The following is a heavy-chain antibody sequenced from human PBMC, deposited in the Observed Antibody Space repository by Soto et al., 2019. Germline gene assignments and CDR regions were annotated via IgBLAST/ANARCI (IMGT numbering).Heavy chain of an antibody. J-gene: IGHJ4*02. D-gene: IGHD6-13*01. V-gene: IGHV1-2*02. CDR1: GYTFTGYY. Sequence: AASVEVSCKXSGYTFTGYYMHWVRQAPGQGLEWMGWINPNSGGTNYAQKFQGRVTMTRDTSISTAYMELSRLRSDDTAVYYCARVLRGSWLFDYWGQGTLVTVSS. CDR2: INPNSGGT. CDR3: ARVLRGSWLFDY.